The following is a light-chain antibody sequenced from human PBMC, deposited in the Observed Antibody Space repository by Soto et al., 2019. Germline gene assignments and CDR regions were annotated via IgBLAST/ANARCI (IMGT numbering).Light chain of an antibody. CDR1: QGVTRW. V-gene: IGKV1-12*01. CDR2: TAS. Sequence: DIQLTQSPSSVSASIGDRVTMTCRASQGVTRWLAWYQQKPGRAPKLLIYTASSLQTGVPSRFSASGFGTDFTLTISSLQPEDFATYYCQQANTFPLTFGGGTKVGIK. CDR3: QQANTFPLT. J-gene: IGKJ4*01.